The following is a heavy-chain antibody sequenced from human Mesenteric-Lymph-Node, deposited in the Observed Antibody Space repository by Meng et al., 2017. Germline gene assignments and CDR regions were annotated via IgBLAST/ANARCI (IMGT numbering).Heavy chain of an antibody. D-gene: IGHD6-13*01. CDR2: INHSGST. J-gene: IGHJ6*02. CDR1: GGSFSGYY. CDR3: ARGAQQLGFYGLDV. V-gene: IGHV4-34*01. Sequence: SETLSLTCAVYGGSFSGYYWSWIRQPPGKGLEWIGEINHSGSTNYNPSLKSRVTISVDTSMNQFSLKLSPVTAADTAVYYCARGAQQLGFYGLDVWGQGTTVTVSS.